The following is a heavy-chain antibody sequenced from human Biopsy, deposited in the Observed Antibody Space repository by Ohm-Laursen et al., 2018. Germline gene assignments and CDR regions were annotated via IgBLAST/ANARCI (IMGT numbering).Heavy chain of an antibody. CDR3: ARGEGSSWFDP. CDR2: IIPITRTV. Sequence: SSVKVSCKASGGGFKSYALSWVRQAPGQGLEWLGGIIPITRTVKSAQRLEGRLTITADESTSTAYMELSSLTSDDTAVYFCARGEGSSWFDPWGHGTLVTVSS. V-gene: IGHV1-69*01. CDR1: GGGFKSYA. J-gene: IGHJ5*02. D-gene: IGHD1-26*01.